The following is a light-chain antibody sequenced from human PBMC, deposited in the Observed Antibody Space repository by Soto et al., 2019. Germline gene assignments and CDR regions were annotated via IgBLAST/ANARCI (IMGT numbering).Light chain of an antibody. CDR2: SAS. CDR1: QDIGNW. Sequence: DIQMTQSPSSVSAAVGDGVTFTCRASQDIGNWLAWYRQKPGEAPRLLIYSASSLQSGVPSRFSGSGSGTEFTLTISSLQPEDFATYFCQQAKNFPWTFGQGTKVE. CDR3: QQAKNFPWT. V-gene: IGKV1-12*01. J-gene: IGKJ1*01.